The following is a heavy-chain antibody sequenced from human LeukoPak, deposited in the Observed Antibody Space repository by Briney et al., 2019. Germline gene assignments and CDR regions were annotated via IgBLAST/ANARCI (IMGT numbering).Heavy chain of an antibody. D-gene: IGHD2-15*01. Sequence: GGSLRLSCAASGFTFSSYAMSWVRQAPGKGLEWVSAISGSGGSTYYADSVKGRFTISRDNSKNTLYLQMNSLRAEDTAVYYCAKGLGYCSGGSCYSDYHYGMDVWGKGTTVTVSS. CDR2: ISGSGGST. J-gene: IGHJ6*04. V-gene: IGHV3-23*01. CDR3: AKGLGYCSGGSCYSDYHYGMDV. CDR1: GFTFSSYA.